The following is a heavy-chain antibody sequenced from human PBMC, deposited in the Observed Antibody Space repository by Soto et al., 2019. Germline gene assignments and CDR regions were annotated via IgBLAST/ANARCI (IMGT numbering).Heavy chain of an antibody. CDR1: GGTFSSYA. Sequence: ASVKVSCKASGGTFSSYAISWVRQAPGQGLEWMGGIIPIFGTANYAQKFQGRVTITADESTSTAYMELSSLRSEDTAVYYCARAHQWLVLGDHFDYWGQGTLVTVSS. D-gene: IGHD6-19*01. CDR2: IIPIFGTA. V-gene: IGHV1-69*13. J-gene: IGHJ4*02. CDR3: ARAHQWLVLGDHFDY.